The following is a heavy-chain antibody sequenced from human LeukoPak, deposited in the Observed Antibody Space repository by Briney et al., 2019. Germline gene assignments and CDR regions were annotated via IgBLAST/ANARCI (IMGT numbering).Heavy chain of an antibody. V-gene: IGHV4-4*02. CDR2: IYHTGST. D-gene: IGHD1-1*01. Sequence: PSGTLSLTCVVSGGSISTSNWWTWVRQSPGKGLEWIGEIYHTGSTKYNPSLKSRVTMSVDNSKNHISLNLYSVTAADTAVYYCARQRLDAFRGMEVWGQGTTVTVSS. CDR1: GGSISTSNW. J-gene: IGHJ6*02. CDR3: ARQRLDAFRGMEV.